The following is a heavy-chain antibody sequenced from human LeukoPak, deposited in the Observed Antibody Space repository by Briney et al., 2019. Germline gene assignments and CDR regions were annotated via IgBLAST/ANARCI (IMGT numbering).Heavy chain of an antibody. CDR2: INPNSGGT. V-gene: IGHV1-2*02. D-gene: IGHD6-13*01. J-gene: IGHJ4*02. CDR3: ARVYSSSWYAYYFDY. Sequence: ASVKVSCKASGYTITGYYMHWVRQAPGQGLEWMGWINPNSGGTNYAQKFQGRVTMTRDTSISTAYMELSRLRSDDTAVYYCARVYSSSWYAYYFDYWGQGTLVTVSS. CDR1: GYTITGYY.